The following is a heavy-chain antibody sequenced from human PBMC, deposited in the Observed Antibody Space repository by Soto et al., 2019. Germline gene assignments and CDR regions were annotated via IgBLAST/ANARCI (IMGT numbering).Heavy chain of an antibody. D-gene: IGHD2-21*02. CDR3: ARGLGLLYDY. V-gene: IGHV4-59*12. CDR2: IYHSGST. Sequence: SETLSLTCTVSGGSISSYYWSWIRQPPGKGLEWIGYIYHSGSTNYNPSLKSRVTVSVDKSKNQFSLKLSSVTAADTAVYYCARGLGLLYDYWGQGTLVTVSS. CDR1: GGSISSYY. J-gene: IGHJ4*02.